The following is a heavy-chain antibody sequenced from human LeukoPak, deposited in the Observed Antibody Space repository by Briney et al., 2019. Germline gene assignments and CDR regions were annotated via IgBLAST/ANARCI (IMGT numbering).Heavy chain of an antibody. CDR3: ASSGGQWLVISDGYFQH. CDR2: IYSGGST. Sequence: GGSLRLSCAASGFTVSSNYMSWVRQAPGKGLEWVSVIYSGGSTYYAGSVKGRFTISRDNSKNTLYLQMNSLRAEDTAVYYCASSGGQWLVISDGYFQHWGQGTLVTVSS. D-gene: IGHD6-19*01. J-gene: IGHJ1*01. CDR1: GFTVSSNY. V-gene: IGHV3-53*01.